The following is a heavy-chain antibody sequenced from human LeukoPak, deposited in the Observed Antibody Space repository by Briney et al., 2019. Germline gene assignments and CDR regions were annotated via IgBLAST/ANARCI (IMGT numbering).Heavy chain of an antibody. V-gene: IGHV4-59*11. J-gene: IGHJ6*03. CDR2: IYYSGST. D-gene: IGHD2-2*02. Sequence: SETLSLTCTVPGGSISSHYWSWIRQPPGKGLEWIGYIYYSGSTNYNPSLKSRVTISVDTSKNQFSLKLSSVTAADTAAYYCARFAGWTIPAAIPYYYYYYMDVWGKGTTVTVSS. CDR3: ARFAGWTIPAAIPYYYYYYMDV. CDR1: GGSISSHY.